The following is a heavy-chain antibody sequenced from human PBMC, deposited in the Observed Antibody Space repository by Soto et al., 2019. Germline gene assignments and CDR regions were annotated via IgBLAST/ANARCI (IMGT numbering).Heavy chain of an antibody. CDR3: AVRIAVASGGHFDY. CDR1: GGTFSSYT. CDR2: IIPILGIA. J-gene: IGHJ4*02. Sequence: QVQLVQSGAEVKKPGSSVKVSCKASGGTFSSYTISWVRQAPGQGLEWMGRIIPILGIANYAQKFQGRVTITAEKSTSTAYMELSSLRSEDTAVYYCAVRIAVASGGHFDYWGQGTLVTVSS. V-gene: IGHV1-69*02. D-gene: IGHD6-19*01.